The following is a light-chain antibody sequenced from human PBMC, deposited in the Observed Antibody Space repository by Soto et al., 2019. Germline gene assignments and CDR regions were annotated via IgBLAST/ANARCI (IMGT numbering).Light chain of an antibody. Sequence: DIQMTQSPSTLSASVGDRVTITGRASQSISSWLAGYQQKPGKAPKVLIYDASSMESGVPSRFSGSGSGTEFTLTISSLQPDDFATYYCQQYNSYSSFTFGQGNKLEIK. CDR1: QSISSW. V-gene: IGKV1-5*01. CDR3: QQYNSYSSFT. J-gene: IGKJ2*01. CDR2: DAS.